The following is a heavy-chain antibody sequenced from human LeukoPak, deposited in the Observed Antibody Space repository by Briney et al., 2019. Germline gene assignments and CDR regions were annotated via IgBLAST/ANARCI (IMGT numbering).Heavy chain of an antibody. D-gene: IGHD6-19*01. CDR3: ARDGAWQWLSI. V-gene: IGHV3-7*01. CDR2: IKQDESEK. J-gene: IGHJ3*02. Sequence: GGSLRLSCAASGFTFSSYWKSWVRQAPGKGLEWVANIKQDESEKYYVDSVKGRFTISRDNAKNSLYLQMNSLRAEDTAVYYCARDGAWQWLSIWGQGTMVTVSS. CDR1: GFTFSSYW.